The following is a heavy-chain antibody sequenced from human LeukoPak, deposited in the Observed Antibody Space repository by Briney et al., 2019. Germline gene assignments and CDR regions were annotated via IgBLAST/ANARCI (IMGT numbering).Heavy chain of an antibody. V-gene: IGHV3-30*01. D-gene: IGHD6-19*01. CDR2: ISYDGSNK. Sequence: GGSLRLSCAASGFTFSSYAMHWVRQAPGKGLEWVAVISYDGSNKYYADSVKGRFTISRDNSKNTLYLQMNSLRAEDTAVYYCARDQESSSGWYGIDYWGQGTLVTVSS. CDR3: ARDQESSSGWYGIDY. CDR1: GFTFSSYA. J-gene: IGHJ4*02.